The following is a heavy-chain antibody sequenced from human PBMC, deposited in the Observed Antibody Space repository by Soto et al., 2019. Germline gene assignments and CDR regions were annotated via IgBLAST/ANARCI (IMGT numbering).Heavy chain of an antibody. Sequence: SETLSLTCTVSGGSISSYYWSWIRQPPGKGLEWIGYIYYSGSTNYNPSLKSRVTISVDTSKNQFSLKLSSVTAADTAVYYCARGLPEMATTYYFDYWGQGTLVTV. D-gene: IGHD5-12*01. CDR3: ARGLPEMATTYYFDY. CDR2: IYYSGST. J-gene: IGHJ4*02. V-gene: IGHV4-59*01. CDR1: GGSISSYY.